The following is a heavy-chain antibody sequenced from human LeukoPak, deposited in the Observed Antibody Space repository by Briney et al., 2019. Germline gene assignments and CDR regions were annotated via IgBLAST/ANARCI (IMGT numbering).Heavy chain of an antibody. D-gene: IGHD6-13*01. V-gene: IGHV3-7*01. J-gene: IGHJ4*02. Sequence: PGGSLRLSCAASGFTFNSYWMSWVRQAPGKGLEWVANIHQGGSEKYYVDSVKGRFTISRDNAYNSLSLQMSSLRAEDTAVYYCARGGYGLFDNWGLGTLVTVSS. CDR1: GFTFNSYW. CDR3: ARGGYGLFDN. CDR2: IHQGGSEK.